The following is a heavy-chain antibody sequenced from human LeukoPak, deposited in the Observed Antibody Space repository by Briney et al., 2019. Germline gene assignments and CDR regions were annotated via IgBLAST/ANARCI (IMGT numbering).Heavy chain of an antibody. CDR3: ASGSSWENFDY. Sequence: GASVKVFCKASGYTFTCYYMHWVRQAPAQGREWMGRINPNSGGTNYAQKFQGRVTMTRDTSISTAYMELSRLRSDDTAVYYCASGSSWENFDYWGQGTLVTVSS. D-gene: IGHD6-13*01. J-gene: IGHJ4*02. V-gene: IGHV1-2*06. CDR2: INPNSGGT. CDR1: GYTFTCYY.